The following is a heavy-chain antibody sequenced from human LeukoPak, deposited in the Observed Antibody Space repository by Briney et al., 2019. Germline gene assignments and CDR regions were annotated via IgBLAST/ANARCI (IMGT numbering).Heavy chain of an antibody. V-gene: IGHV3-48*04. J-gene: IGHJ4*02. D-gene: IGHD5-24*01. Sequence: GGSLRLSCAASGVTFSGYTMNWVGQAPGKGLEWVSYISSSGSTIYYADSVKGRFTISRDNAKNSLYLQMSSLKAEDTAVYYCGRDRMATVWGQGTLVTVSS. CDR1: GVTFSGYT. CDR3: GRDRMATV. CDR2: ISSSGSTI.